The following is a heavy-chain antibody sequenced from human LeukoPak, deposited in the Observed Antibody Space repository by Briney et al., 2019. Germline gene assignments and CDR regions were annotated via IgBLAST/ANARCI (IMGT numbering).Heavy chain of an antibody. CDR2: INHSGST. CDR3: ARERVRGYSYGPAAEYYGMDV. J-gene: IGHJ6*02. V-gene: IGHV4-34*01. CDR1: GGSFSGYY. D-gene: IGHD5-18*01. Sequence: SETLSLTCAVYGGSFSGYYWSWIRLPPGKGLEWIGEINHSGSTNYNPSLKSRVTISVDTSKNQFSLKLSSVTAADTAVYYCARERVRGYSYGPAAEYYGMDVWGQGTTVTVSS.